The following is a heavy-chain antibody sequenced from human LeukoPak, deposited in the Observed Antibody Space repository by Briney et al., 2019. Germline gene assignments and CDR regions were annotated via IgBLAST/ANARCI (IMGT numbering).Heavy chain of an antibody. CDR2: IKQDGNEK. J-gene: IGHJ4*02. D-gene: IGHD3-9*01. V-gene: IGHV3-7*01. Sequence: PGGSLRLSCAASGFTFSSYWMSWVRQAPGKGLEWVANIKQDGNEKYYVDSVKGRFTISRDNAKNSLYLQMNSLRAEDTAVYYCARGSRYYDILTGYDYWGQGTLVTVSS. CDR3: ARGSRYYDILTGYDY. CDR1: GFTFSSYW.